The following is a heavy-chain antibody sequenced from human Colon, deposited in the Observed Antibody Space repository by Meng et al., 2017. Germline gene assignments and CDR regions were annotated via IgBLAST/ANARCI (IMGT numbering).Heavy chain of an antibody. D-gene: IGHD5-18*01. CDR3: ANTPRHSSNY. CDR2: IKEDGSVK. V-gene: IGHV3-7*01. J-gene: IGHJ4*02. Sequence: ETLSLTCAASGFTFSSYWMSWVRQAPGKGLECVANIKEDGSVKYYVDSVKGRFTISRDNAKNSLYLQMNSLRAEDTAVYFCANTPRHSSNYWGQGTLVTVSS. CDR1: GFTFSSYW.